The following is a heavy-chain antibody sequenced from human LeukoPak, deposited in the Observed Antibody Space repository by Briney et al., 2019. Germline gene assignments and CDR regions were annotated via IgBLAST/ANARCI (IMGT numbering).Heavy chain of an antibody. V-gene: IGHV4-59*01. Sequence: TSETLSLTCTIHGGSISSYYGSWIRQPPGKGLEWIGYIYYSGCTNYNPALKSRVTIAVDNTKNQCSLELSSVTAADTAVYYCARGLRTSYCYCMDFWGKGTTVTDSS. J-gene: IGHJ6*03. CDR3: ARGLRTSYCYCMDF. CDR1: GGSISSYY. CDR2: IYYSGCT. D-gene: IGHD2-2*01.